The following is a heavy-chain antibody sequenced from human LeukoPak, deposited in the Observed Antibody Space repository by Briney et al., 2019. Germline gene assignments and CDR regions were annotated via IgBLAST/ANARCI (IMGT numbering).Heavy chain of an antibody. V-gene: IGHV3-53*01. CDR3: ARIAVAGFDAFDI. CDR1: GFTVSSNY. D-gene: IGHD6-19*01. CDR2: IYSGGST. Sequence: PGGSLRLSCAASGFTVSSNYMSWVRQAPGKGLEWVSVIYSGGSTYYADSVKGRFTISRDNSKNTLYLQMNSLRAEDTAVYYCARIAVAGFDAFDIWGQGTMVTVSS. J-gene: IGHJ3*02.